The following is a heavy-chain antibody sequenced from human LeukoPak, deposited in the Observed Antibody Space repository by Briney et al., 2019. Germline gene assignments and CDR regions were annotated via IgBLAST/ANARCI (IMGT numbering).Heavy chain of an antibody. CDR2: INHGGST. D-gene: IGHD2-15*01. J-gene: IGHJ4*02. CDR1: GGSFSGYY. V-gene: IGHV4-34*01. Sequence: KASETLSLTCAVYGGSFSGYYWSWIRQPPGKGLEWIGEINHGGSTNYNPSLKSRVTISVDTSKNQFSLKLSSVTAADTAVYYCARGSRGYCSGGSCSRFFDYWGQGTLVTVSS. CDR3: ARGSRGYCSGGSCSRFFDY.